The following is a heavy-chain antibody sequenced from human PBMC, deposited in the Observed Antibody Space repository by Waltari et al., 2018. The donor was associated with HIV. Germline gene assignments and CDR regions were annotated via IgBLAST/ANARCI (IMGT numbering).Heavy chain of an antibody. V-gene: IGHV1-18*01. Sequence: QVQLVQSGAEVKKPGASVKVSCKASGYTFSSYAINWVRQAPGQGLEWMGWDSAYNGNRNYAQKFQGRVTMTTDKSTSPAYMELRSLRSDDTAVYYCARGGGVVVGAMFDYWGQGTLVTVSS. CDR2: DSAYNGNR. CDR1: GYTFSSYA. CDR3: ARGGGVVVGAMFDY. J-gene: IGHJ4*02. D-gene: IGHD1-26*01.